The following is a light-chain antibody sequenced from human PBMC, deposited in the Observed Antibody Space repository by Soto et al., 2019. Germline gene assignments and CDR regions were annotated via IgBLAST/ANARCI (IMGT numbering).Light chain of an antibody. CDR1: QSVTSDY. V-gene: IGKV3-20*01. CDR3: QHYGHALWA. CDR2: GAS. J-gene: IGKJ1*01. Sequence: EVVVTQSPGTLSLSPGERATLSCRASQSVTSDYFAWYQQKPGQSPRLLMSGASRRATGVPDRFSGSGSGTDFTLTISRLEPEDFAVYYCQHYGHALWAFGQGTKVEIK.